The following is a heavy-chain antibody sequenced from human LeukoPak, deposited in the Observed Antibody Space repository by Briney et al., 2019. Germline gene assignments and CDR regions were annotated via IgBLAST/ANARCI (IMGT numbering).Heavy chain of an antibody. CDR1: GYTFTSYG. J-gene: IGHJ4*02. Sequence: ASVKVSCKASGYTFTSYGISWVRQAPGQGLEWMGWISAYNGNTNYAQELQGRVTMTTDTSTSTAYMELRSLRSDDTAVYYCAREGTFYDSSGYYKGLVFFDYWGQGTLVTVSS. V-gene: IGHV1-18*01. CDR2: ISAYNGNT. CDR3: AREGTFYDSSGYYKGLVFFDY. D-gene: IGHD3-22*01.